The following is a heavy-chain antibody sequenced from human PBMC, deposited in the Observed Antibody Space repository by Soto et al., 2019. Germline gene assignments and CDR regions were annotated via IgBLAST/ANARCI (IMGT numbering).Heavy chain of an antibody. Sequence: PSETLSLTCAVYNGSPSGYFWNWIRQSPDKGLEWIGEIDQNGFTRYNPSLRSRVTTSVDTSKNQFSLRLTSVTAADTAVYYCARSMYSTSAQPYYGMDVWGQGATVTVSS. CDR2: IDQNGFT. D-gene: IGHD6-6*01. CDR3: ARSMYSTSAQPYYGMDV. J-gene: IGHJ6*02. V-gene: IGHV4-34*01. CDR1: NGSPSGYF.